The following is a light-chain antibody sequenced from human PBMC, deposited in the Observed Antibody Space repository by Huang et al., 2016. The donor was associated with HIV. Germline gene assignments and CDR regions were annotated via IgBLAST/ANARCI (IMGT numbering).Light chain of an antibody. Sequence: EIEMTQSPVTLSVSPGERATLSCRASQSVSSNLAWYQQKPGQAPRRLIYGASTRATGIPARFRGSGSGTDFTLTISSLQSEDFAVYYCQQYNNWPRGTFGQGTKVDIK. CDR2: GAS. V-gene: IGKV3-15*01. CDR3: QQYNNWPRGT. J-gene: IGKJ1*01. CDR1: QSVSSN.